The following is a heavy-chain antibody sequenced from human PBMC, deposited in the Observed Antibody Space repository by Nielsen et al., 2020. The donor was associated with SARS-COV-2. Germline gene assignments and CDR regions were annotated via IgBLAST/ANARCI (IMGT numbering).Heavy chain of an antibody. J-gene: IGHJ6*02. CDR3: AHRFARIAAGYYYYYGMDV. CDR1: GFSLSTSGMC. D-gene: IGHD6-25*01. V-gene: IGHV2-70*12. Sequence: SGPTLVKPPQTLTLTCTFSGFSLSTSGMCVSWIRQPPGKALEWLALIDWDDDKYYSTSLKTRLTISKDTSKNQVVLTMTNMDPVDTATYYCAHRFARIAAGYYYYYGMDVWGQGTTVTVSS. CDR2: IDWDDDK.